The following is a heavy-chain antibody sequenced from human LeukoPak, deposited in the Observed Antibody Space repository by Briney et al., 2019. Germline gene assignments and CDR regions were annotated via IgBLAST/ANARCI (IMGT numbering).Heavy chain of an antibody. Sequence: ASVKVSCKASGYTFTSYSMNWVRQAPGQGLEWLGWINTNTGNPTYAQGFTGRFVFSLDTSVNTAYLQIGSLKAEDTAVYYCARGLLYYYDSSGYYSFDYWGQETLVTVSS. J-gene: IGHJ4*02. CDR1: GYTFTSYS. D-gene: IGHD3-22*01. CDR3: ARGLLYYYDSSGYYSFDY. CDR2: INTNTGNP. V-gene: IGHV7-4-1*01.